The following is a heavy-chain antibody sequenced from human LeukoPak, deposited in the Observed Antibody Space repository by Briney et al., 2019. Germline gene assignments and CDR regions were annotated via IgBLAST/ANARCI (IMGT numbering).Heavy chain of an antibody. D-gene: IGHD2-15*01. CDR3: ASNGHRPNPYCSGGSCYRPNYYYYYMDV. Sequence: QPGGSLRLSCVASGFTFSSYSMNWVRQAPGKGLEWVSYISSSSHTIYYADSVKGRFTISRDNAKNSLYLQMNSLRAEDTAVYYCASNGHRPNPYCSGGSCYRPNYYYYYMDVWGKGTTATVSS. V-gene: IGHV3-48*01. CDR2: ISSSSHTI. CDR1: GFTFSSYS. J-gene: IGHJ6*03.